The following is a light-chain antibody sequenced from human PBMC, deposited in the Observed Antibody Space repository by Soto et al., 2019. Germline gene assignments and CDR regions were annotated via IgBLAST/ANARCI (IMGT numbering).Light chain of an antibody. J-gene: IGKJ5*01. V-gene: IGKV3-11*01. Sequence: ERVLISLSAAPLITTGGKTTPPRRASQSVSSYLAWYQQKPGQAPRLLIYDASNRATGIPARFSGSGSGTDFTLTISSLEPEDFAVYYCQQRSNFITFGQGTRLEIK. CDR2: DAS. CDR3: QQRSNFIT. CDR1: QSVSSY.